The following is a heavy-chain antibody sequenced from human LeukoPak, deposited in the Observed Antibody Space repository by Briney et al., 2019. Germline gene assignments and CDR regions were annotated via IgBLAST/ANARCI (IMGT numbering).Heavy chain of an antibody. CDR1: GFSFSSYE. CDR3: ARAQWDIVVVVAAYNAFDI. D-gene: IGHD2-15*01. Sequence: GGSLRLSCAASGFSFSSYEWNWVRQAPGKGLEWVSSISSSSSYIYYADSVKGRFTISRDNAKNSLYLQMNSLRAEDTAVYYCARAQWDIVVVVAAYNAFDIWGQGTMVTVSS. J-gene: IGHJ3*02. V-gene: IGHV3-21*01. CDR2: ISSSSSYI.